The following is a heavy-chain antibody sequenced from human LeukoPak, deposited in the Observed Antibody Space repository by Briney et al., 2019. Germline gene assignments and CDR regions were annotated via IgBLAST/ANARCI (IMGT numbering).Heavy chain of an antibody. V-gene: IGHV3-30-3*01. Sequence: PGGSLRLSCAASGFTFSSYAMHWVRQAPGKGLEWVAVISYDGSNKYYADSVKGRFTISRDNSKNTLYLQMNSLRAEDTAVYYCARDGSGSYSPFDYWGQGTLVTVSS. D-gene: IGHD3-10*01. CDR3: ARDGSGSYSPFDY. CDR2: ISYDGSNK. CDR1: GFTFSSYA. J-gene: IGHJ4*02.